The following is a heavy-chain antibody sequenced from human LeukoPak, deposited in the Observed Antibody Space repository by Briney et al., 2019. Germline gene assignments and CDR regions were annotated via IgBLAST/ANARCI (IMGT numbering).Heavy chain of an antibody. CDR2: INHSGST. Sequence: SETLSLTCTVYGGSFSGYYWSWIRQPPGKGLEWLGEINHSGSTYYNPSLKSRVTISVDTSKNQFSLKLSSVTAADTAVYYCAREVAGGYSYVDYWGQGTLVTVSS. CDR3: AREVAGGYSYVDY. CDR1: GGSFSGYY. D-gene: IGHD5-18*01. V-gene: IGHV4-34*01. J-gene: IGHJ4*02.